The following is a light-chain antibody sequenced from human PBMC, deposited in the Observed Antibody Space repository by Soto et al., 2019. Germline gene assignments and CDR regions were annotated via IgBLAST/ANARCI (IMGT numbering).Light chain of an antibody. CDR1: QSVLYTSNNKNY. CDR2: WAS. CDR3: QQYYSIPIT. V-gene: IGKV4-1*01. J-gene: IGKJ5*01. Sequence: DIVMTQSPDSLAVSLGERATINCKCSQSVLYTSNNKNYLSWYQQKPGQPPKLLIYWASTRESGVTDRFSGSGSGTDFTLTISSLQAEDVAVYYCQQYYSIPITFGQGTRLEIK.